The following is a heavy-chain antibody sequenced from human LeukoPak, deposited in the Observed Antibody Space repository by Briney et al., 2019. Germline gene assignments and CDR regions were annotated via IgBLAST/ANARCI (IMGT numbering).Heavy chain of an antibody. D-gene: IGHD1-26*01. CDR3: AREFSWVYFDY. CDR2: IIPIFGTA. V-gene: IGHV1-69*05. Sequence: ASVKVSCKASGGTFSSYAISWVRQAPGQGLEWMGRIIPIFGTANYAQKFQGRVTITTDGSTSTAYMELSSLRSEDTAVYYCAREFSWVYFDYWGQGTLVTVSS. J-gene: IGHJ4*02. CDR1: GGTFSSYA.